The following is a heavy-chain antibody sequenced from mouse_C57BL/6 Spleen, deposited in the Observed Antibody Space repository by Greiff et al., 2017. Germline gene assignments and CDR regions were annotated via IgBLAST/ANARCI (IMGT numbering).Heavy chain of an antibody. CDR3: ASVWVYDYDGYAIAY. Sequence: QVQLQQPGAELVKPGASVKLSCKASGYTFTSYWMHWVKQRPGRGLEWIGRIDPNSGGTKYNEKFKSKATLTVDKPSSPAYMQLSSLTSEDSAVYYCASVWVYDYDGYAIAYWGQGTSVTVS. D-gene: IGHD2-4*01. V-gene: IGHV1-72*01. J-gene: IGHJ4*01. CDR1: GYTFTSYW. CDR2: IDPNSGGT.